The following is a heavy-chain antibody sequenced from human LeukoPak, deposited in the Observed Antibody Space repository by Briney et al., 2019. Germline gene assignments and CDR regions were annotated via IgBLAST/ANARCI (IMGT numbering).Heavy chain of an antibody. CDR1: GGSFSGYY. Sequence: SETLSLTCAVYGGSFSGYYWSWIPQPPGKGLEWIGEINHSGSTNYNPSLKSRVTISVDTSKNQFSLKLSSVTAADTAVYYCARLWSSDYWGQGTLVTVSS. D-gene: IGHD3-3*01. J-gene: IGHJ4*02. CDR2: INHSGST. V-gene: IGHV4-34*01. CDR3: ARLWSSDY.